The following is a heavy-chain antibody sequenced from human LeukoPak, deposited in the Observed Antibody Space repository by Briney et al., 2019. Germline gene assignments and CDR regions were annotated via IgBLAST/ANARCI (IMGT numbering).Heavy chain of an antibody. D-gene: IGHD4-17*01. CDR3: AKDPGYGDYVSDY. V-gene: IGHV3-21*04. J-gene: IGHJ4*02. Sequence: GGSLRLSCAASGFNLSGYNVNWVRQAPGKGLEWVSSISSSYSDIYYADSVKGRFTISRDDTRNSLYLQMNSLRAEDTAVYYCAKDPGYGDYVSDYWGQGTLVTVSS. CDR1: GFNLSGYN. CDR2: ISSSYSDI.